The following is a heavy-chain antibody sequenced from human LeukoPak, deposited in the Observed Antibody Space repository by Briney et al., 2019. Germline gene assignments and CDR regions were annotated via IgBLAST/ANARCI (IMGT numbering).Heavy chain of an antibody. CDR2: IIGSGST. J-gene: IGHJ4*02. D-gene: IGHD2-2*01. CDR3: AKGVSSLVPATRVPDY. CDR1: GFTFSSYA. Sequence: GGSLRLSCAASGFTFSSYAMSWVRQAPGKGLEWVSAIIGSGSTYYADSVKGRFTISRDDSKNTLYLQMNSLRAEDTAVYYCAKGVSSLVPATRVPDYWGQGTLVTVSS. V-gene: IGHV3-23*01.